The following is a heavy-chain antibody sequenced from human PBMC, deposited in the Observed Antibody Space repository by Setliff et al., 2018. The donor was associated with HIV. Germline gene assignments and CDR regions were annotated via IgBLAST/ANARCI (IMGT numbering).Heavy chain of an antibody. J-gene: IGHJ4*02. CDR3: ARTNNNYYYDTSDYFAGYYFDS. CDR1: GFNFSSYG. Sequence: GGSLRLSCAASGFNFSSYGMHWVRQAPGKGLEWVSYISSVSGSTIYYADSVKGRFTISRDNAKNSMFLQMNSLRAEDTAVYYCARTNNNYYYDTSDYFAGYYFDSWGQGTLVTVSS. D-gene: IGHD3-22*01. CDR2: ISSVSGSTI. V-gene: IGHV3-48*01.